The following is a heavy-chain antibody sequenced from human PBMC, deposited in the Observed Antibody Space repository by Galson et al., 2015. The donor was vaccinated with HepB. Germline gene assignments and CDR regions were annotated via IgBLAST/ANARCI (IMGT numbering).Heavy chain of an antibody. J-gene: IGHJ4*02. CDR3: AREYRQYYYDSSGYYDENSYFDY. CDR1: GYTFTSYG. D-gene: IGHD3-22*01. V-gene: IGHV1-18*01. CDR2: ISAYNGNT. Sequence: SVKVSCKASGYTFTSYGISWVRQAPGQGLEWMGWISAYNGNTNYAQKLQGRVTMTTDTSTSTAYMELRSLRSDDTAVYYCAREYRQYYYDSSGYYDENSYFDYWGQGTLVTVSS.